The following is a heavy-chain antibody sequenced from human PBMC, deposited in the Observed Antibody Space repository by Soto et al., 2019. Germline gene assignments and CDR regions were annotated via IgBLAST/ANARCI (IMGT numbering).Heavy chain of an antibody. CDR3: AAAPGRWGPGHFDS. Sequence: EVQLLESGGGLVQPGGSLRLSCVAAGVTFTRYAMSWVRQAPGKWREWVSAIRGNGVFAFHADSVTGRFTTARPNSKNPLPLHRNSLRAEDTAIYYCAAAPGRWGPGHFDSWGQGVAVAVSS. D-gene: IGHD7-27*01. J-gene: IGHJ4*02. CDR1: GVTFTRYA. V-gene: IGHV3-23*01. CDR2: IRGNGVFA.